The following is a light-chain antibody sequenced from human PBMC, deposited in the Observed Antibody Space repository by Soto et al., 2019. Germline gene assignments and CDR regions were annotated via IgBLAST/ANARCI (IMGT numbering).Light chain of an antibody. CDR2: GAT. V-gene: IGKV1-5*01. J-gene: IGKJ1*01. CDR3: QQSFSVRSWT. CDR1: QTISSW. Sequence: DIQITQSPSTLSGSVGDRVTITCRASQTISSWLAWYQQKPGKAPKLLIYGATNLQSGVPSRFRGSGSRTDFSLTISSLQPEDFATYFCQQSFSVRSWTFGQGTKV.